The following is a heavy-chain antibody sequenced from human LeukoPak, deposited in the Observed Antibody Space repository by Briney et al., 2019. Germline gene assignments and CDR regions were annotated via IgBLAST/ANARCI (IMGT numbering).Heavy chain of an antibody. CDR3: ARLHLSSWYWFDP. CDR2: IDPSDSYT. J-gene: IGHJ5*02. Sequence: GESLKISCRGSGYSFTSYWISWVRQMPGKGLEWMGRIDPSDSYTNYSPSFQAHVTISADKSISTAYLQWSSLKASDTAMYYCARLHLSSWYWFDPWGQGTLVTVSS. V-gene: IGHV5-10-1*01. CDR1: GYSFTSYW. D-gene: IGHD6-13*01.